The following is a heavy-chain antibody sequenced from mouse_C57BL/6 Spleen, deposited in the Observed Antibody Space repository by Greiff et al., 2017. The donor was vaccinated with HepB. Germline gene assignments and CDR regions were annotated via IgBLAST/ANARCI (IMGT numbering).Heavy chain of an antibody. V-gene: IGHV5-6*02. J-gene: IGHJ3*01. Sequence: EVKVVESGGDLVKPGGSLKLSCAASGFTFSSYGMSWVRQTPDKRLEWVATISSGGSYTYYPDSVKGRFTISRDNAKNTLYLQMSSLKSEDTAMYYCARRVVTTWFAYWGQGTLVTVSA. D-gene: IGHD2-2*01. CDR3: ARRVVTTWFAY. CDR1: GFTFSSYG. CDR2: ISSGGSYT.